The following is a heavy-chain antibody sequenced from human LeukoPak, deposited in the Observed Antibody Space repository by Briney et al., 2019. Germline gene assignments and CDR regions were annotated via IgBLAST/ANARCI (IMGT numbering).Heavy chain of an antibody. V-gene: IGHV4-59*08. CDR3: ARHKTGGLDY. Sequence: PSETLSLTCTVSGGSINNYYWSWVRQPPGKGLEWIGYIHHSGGTNYSPSLKSRVSTSVDTSKNQLSLNLTSVTAADTAVYYRARHKTGGLDYWGQGTLVTVSS. CDR2: IHHSGGT. D-gene: IGHD2-8*02. J-gene: IGHJ4*02. CDR1: GGSINNYY.